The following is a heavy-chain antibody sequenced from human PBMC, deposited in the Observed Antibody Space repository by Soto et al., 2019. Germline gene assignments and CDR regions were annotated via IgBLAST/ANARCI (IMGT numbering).Heavy chain of an antibody. CDR1: GGTFSSYA. D-gene: IGHD3-22*01. Sequence: SVKVSCKASGGTFSSYAISWVRQAPGQGLEWMGGIIPIFGTANYAQKFQGRVTITADESTSTAYMELSSLRSEDTAVYYCARDGDYYDSSGSYYYDYYGMDGWGQGTTFTVSS. CDR2: IIPIFGTA. V-gene: IGHV1-69*13. J-gene: IGHJ6*02. CDR3: ARDGDYYDSSGSYYYDYYGMDG.